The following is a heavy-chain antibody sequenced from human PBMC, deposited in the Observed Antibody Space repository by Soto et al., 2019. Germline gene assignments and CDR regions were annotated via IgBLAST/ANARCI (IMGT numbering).Heavy chain of an antibody. D-gene: IGHD3-9*01. CDR1: GFTFSSYS. V-gene: IGHV3-21*01. CDR3: ARDCITIYWGSYYGMDV. CDR2: ISSSSSYI. J-gene: IGHJ6*02. Sequence: VQLVESGGGLVKPGGSLRLSCAASGFTFSSYSMNWVRQAPGKRLEWVSSISSSSSYIYYADSVKSQVTISRDNGKNSLYLQMNSRRAEDTAVYYCARDCITIYWGSYYGMDVWGQGTTVTVCS.